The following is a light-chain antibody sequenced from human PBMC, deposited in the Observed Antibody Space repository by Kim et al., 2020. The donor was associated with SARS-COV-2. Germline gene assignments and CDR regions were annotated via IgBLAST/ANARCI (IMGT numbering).Light chain of an antibody. J-gene: IGKJ5*01. CDR2: GAS. CDR1: QSVSSSY. V-gene: IGKV3-20*01. CDR3: QQYGTSIT. Sequence: EIVLTQSSGTLSLSPGERATLSCRASQSVSSSYLAWYQQKPGQAPRLLIYGASSRATDIPDRLSGSGFGTDFTLTISRLEPEDFAVYYCQQYGTSITFGKGTRLEIK.